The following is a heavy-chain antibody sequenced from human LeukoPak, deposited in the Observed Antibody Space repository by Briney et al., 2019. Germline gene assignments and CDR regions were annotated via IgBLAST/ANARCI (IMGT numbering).Heavy chain of an antibody. CDR2: ISSDGSSI. D-gene: IGHD5-24*01. CDR1: RFAFSSDW. CDR3: GSRDGYTTGNDH. V-gene: IGHV3-74*01. Sequence: QPGGSLRLSCAASRFAFSSDWMYWVRQVPGKGLVWISRISSDGSSIGYADSVKGRFTISRDNAKNIMYLQMNSLRVEDTAVYYCGSRDGYTTGNDHWGQGTLVTVSS. J-gene: IGHJ5*02.